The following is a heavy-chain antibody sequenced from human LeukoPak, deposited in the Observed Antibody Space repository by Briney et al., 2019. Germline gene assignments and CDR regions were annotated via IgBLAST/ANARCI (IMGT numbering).Heavy chain of an antibody. Sequence: GGSLRPSCAASGFTFSSYAMSWVRQAPGKGLEWVSAISGSGGSTYYADSVKGRFTISRDNSKNTLYLQMNSLRAEDTAVYYCAKDSSWNPDYFNYWGQGTLVTVSS. CDR3: AKDSSWNPDYFNY. V-gene: IGHV3-23*01. D-gene: IGHD1-1*01. CDR1: GFTFSSYA. CDR2: ISGSGGST. J-gene: IGHJ4*02.